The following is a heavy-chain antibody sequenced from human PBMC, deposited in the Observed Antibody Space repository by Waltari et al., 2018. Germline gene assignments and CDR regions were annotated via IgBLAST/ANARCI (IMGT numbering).Heavy chain of an antibody. V-gene: IGHV3-15*01. CDR1: GFSFNVPW. J-gene: IGHJ6*02. CDR3: TTGGGRNGMGV. D-gene: IGHD3-16*01. CDR2: IKSKTAGGTV. Sequence: EVQVVESGGGLAKPGGSLRLSCVVSGFSFNVPWMSWVRLTPGKGLEWVGRIKSKTAGGTVDYATPVKGRFTISRDDSKNTVYLQMSSLNTDDTAVYYCTTGGGRNGMGVWGQGTTVTVSS.